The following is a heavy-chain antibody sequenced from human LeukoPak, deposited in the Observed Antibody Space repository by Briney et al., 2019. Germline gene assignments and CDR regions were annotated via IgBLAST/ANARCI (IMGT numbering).Heavy chain of an antibody. CDR2: MKQDGSEK. CDR3: ARDGSGWYGYYFDY. V-gene: IGHV3-7*03. CDR1: GFTFSSYW. J-gene: IGHJ4*02. Sequence: GGSLRLSCAASGFTFSSYWMSWVRQAPGKGLEWVANMKQDGSEKYYVDSVKGRFAISRDNAKNSLYLQMNSLRAEDTAVYYCARDGSGWYGYYFDYWGQGTLVTVSS. D-gene: IGHD6-19*01.